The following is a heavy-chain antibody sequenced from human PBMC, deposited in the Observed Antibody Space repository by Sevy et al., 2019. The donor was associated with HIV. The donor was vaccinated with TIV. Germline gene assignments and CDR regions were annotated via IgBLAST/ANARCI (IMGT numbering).Heavy chain of an antibody. V-gene: IGHV3-21*01. CDR2: ISSSSGSI. J-gene: IGHJ6*02. CDR3: ARDRDTIVKNKYYYYGMDV. CDR1: GFTFSNYN. Sequence: GGSLRLSCAASGFTFSNYNMTWVRQAPGKGLEWVSFISSSSGSIYYEDSLKGRFTISRDNAKNSLYLQMNSLGAEDTAVYYCARDRDTIVKNKYYYYGMDVWGQGTTVTVSS. D-gene: IGHD3-22*01.